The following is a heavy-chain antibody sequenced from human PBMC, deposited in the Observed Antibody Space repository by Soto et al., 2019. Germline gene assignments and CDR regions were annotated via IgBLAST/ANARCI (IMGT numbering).Heavy chain of an antibody. D-gene: IGHD4-17*01. CDR3: ARGKRSYYGGNLFDY. CDR2: IYYSGST. V-gene: IGHV4-59*01. J-gene: IGHJ4*02. Sequence: QVQRQESGPGLVKPSETLSLTCTVSGGSISSYYWSWIRQPPGKGLEWIGYIYYSGSTNYNPSLKSRVTISVDTSKNQFSLKLSSVTAADTAVYYCARGKRSYYGGNLFDYWGQGTLVTVSS. CDR1: GGSISSYY.